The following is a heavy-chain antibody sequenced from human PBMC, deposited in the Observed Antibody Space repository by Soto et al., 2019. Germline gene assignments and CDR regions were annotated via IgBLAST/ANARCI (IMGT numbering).Heavy chain of an antibody. Sequence: EVQLLESGGGLVQPGGSLRLSCAASGFIFSNYDMNWVRQAPGKGLEWVSGISGSGGNTYYADSVKGRFTIFRDNSKNTLYLQMNSLRGDDASVYYCAKPEIIGSGGSCYREDAFDIWGQGTMVTVSS. CDR3: AKPEIIGSGGSCYREDAFDI. D-gene: IGHD2-15*01. V-gene: IGHV3-23*01. CDR1: GFIFSNYD. CDR2: ISGSGGNT. J-gene: IGHJ3*02.